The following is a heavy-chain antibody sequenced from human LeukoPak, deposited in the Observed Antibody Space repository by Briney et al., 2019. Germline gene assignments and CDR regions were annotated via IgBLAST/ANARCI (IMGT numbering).Heavy chain of an antibody. CDR1: GFTFNNYA. D-gene: IGHD3-16*02. CDR2: ISGGGETT. Sequence: PGGSLRLSCAASGFTFNNYAMNWVRQAPGKGLEWVSSISGGGETTYYADSAKGRFTISRDNSQNTLYLQMNSLRAEDTAVYYCAKVARIMTTFGGVIASYYFDYWGQGTLVTVSS. CDR3: AKVARIMTTFGGVIASYYFDY. J-gene: IGHJ4*02. V-gene: IGHV3-23*01.